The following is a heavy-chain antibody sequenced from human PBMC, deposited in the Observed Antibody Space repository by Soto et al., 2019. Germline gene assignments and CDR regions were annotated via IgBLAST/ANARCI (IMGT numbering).Heavy chain of an antibody. J-gene: IGHJ4*02. CDR1: GFSFSSYA. D-gene: IGHD6-13*01. CDR3: AILDSSTWYTGYYFDY. CDR2: FSDGGSNT. V-gene: IGHV3-23*01. Sequence: EVQLLESGGGLVQPGGSLRLSCAASGFSFSSYAMNWVRQAPGKGLECVSAFSDGGSNTYYTDSVKGQFTISRDNSKNTVFLQMNSLRAEDTAVYYCAILDSSTWYTGYYFDYWGQGTLVTVSS.